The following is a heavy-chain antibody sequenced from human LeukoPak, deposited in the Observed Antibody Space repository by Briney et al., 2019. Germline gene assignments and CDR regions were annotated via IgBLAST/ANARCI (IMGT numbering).Heavy chain of an antibody. J-gene: IGHJ4*02. Sequence: GRSLRLSCAASGSTFSSYGMHWVRQAPGKGLEWVAVISYDGSNKYYADSVKGRFTISRDNSKNTLYLQMNSLRAEDTAVYYCAKEGEYCSGGSCRRGYYFDYWGQGTLVTVSS. CDR3: AKEGEYCSGGSCRRGYYFDY. D-gene: IGHD2-15*01. V-gene: IGHV3-30*18. CDR1: GSTFSSYG. CDR2: ISYDGSNK.